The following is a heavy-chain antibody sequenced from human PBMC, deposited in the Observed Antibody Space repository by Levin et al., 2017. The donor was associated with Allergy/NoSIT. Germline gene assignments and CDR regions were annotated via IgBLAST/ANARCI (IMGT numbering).Heavy chain of an antibody. CDR2: ISYDGTNK. J-gene: IGHJ6*02. CDR1: GFTFSSYG. D-gene: IGHD2-15*01. V-gene: IGHV3-30*18. CDR3: AKAIGRVDYYNMDV. Sequence: GGSLRLSCAVSGFTFSSYGMHWVRQAPGKGLEWVAVISYDGTNKYYADSVKDRFTISRDNSKNTLSLQMNSLRAEDTAVYYCAKAIGRVDYYNMDVWGQGTTVTVSS.